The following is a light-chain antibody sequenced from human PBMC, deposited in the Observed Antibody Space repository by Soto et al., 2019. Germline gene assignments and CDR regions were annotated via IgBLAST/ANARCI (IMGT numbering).Light chain of an antibody. V-gene: IGKV3-20*01. CDR3: QQYGTSPRT. CDR2: GAS. J-gene: IGKJ1*01. CDR1: QSIFSNY. Sequence: EVMLTQSPGTLSLSPGERATLSCRASQSIFSNYLAWYQQKSGQAPRLLIYGASNRATGIPDRFSGSGSGTDLTLPISSLEPEDFSVYYYQQYGTSPRTFGQGTKVEFK.